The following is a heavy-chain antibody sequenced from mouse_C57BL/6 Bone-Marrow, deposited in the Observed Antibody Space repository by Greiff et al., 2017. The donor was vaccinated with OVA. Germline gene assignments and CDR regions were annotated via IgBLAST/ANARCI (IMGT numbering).Heavy chain of an antibody. CDR3: AGGNRGGIYAMDY. Sequence: QVQLQQSGAELAKPGASVKLSCKASGYTFTSYWMHWVKQRPGQGLEWIGYINPSSGYTKYNQKFKDKATLTADKSSSTAYMQLSSLTYEVSAVYYCAGGNRGGIYAMDYWGQGTSVTVSS. CDR2: INPSSGYT. CDR1: GYTFTSYW. J-gene: IGHJ4*01. D-gene: IGHD2-1*01. V-gene: IGHV1-7*01.